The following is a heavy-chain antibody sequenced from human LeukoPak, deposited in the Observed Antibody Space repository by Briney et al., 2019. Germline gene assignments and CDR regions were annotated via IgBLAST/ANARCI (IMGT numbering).Heavy chain of an antibody. CDR2: IYHSGST. J-gene: IGHJ4*02. CDR3: ARHFGT. CDR1: GFTFSNNAM. D-gene: IGHD3/OR15-3a*01. Sequence: GSLRLSCAASGFTFSNNAMSWVRQPPGKGLEWIGEIYHSGSTNYNPSLKSRVTISVDKSKNQFSLKLRSVTAADTAVYYCARHFGTWGQGTLVTVSS. V-gene: IGHV4-4*02.